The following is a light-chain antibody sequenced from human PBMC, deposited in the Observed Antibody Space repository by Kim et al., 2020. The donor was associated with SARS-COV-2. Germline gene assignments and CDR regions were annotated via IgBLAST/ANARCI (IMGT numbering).Light chain of an antibody. J-gene: IGKJ2*01. Sequence: EIVLTQSPVTLSLSPGERATLSCRASQSIDSHLAWYQHKPGQAPRLLIYDASKRAPGIPARFSGSGSGTDFTLTISSLEPEDFAVYYCQQRRNWYTFGQGTKLEI. V-gene: IGKV3-11*01. CDR2: DAS. CDR1: QSIDSH. CDR3: QQRRNWYT.